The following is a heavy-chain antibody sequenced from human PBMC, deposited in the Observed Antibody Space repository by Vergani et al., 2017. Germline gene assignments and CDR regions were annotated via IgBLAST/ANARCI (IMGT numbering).Heavy chain of an antibody. CDR2: TRYDVIVE. Sequence: QVQLVESGGGVVQPGGSLRLSCAASGFTFTNYGMHWVRQAPAKGLEWVAFTRYDVIVEYYGDSVRGCFTISRDNSKNTLYLQMNRLRPEDTAVYYCATAGAAYCRGASCYDFFEYWGQGTMVTVAS. CDR1: GFTFTNYG. V-gene: IGHV3-30*02. J-gene: IGHJ4*02. D-gene: IGHD2-15*01. CDR3: ATAGAAYCRGASCYDFFEY.